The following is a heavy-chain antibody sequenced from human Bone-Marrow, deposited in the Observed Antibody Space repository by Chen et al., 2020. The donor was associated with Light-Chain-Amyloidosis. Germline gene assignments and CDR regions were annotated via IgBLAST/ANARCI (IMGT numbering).Heavy chain of an antibody. V-gene: IGHV2-70*04. J-gene: IGHJ4*02. CDR1: GFSLTSDGMR. CDR3: ARSVAAGDYFDY. D-gene: IGHD6-25*01. Sequence: QVTLKESGPALVKAAQTLTLTCTFSGFSLTSDGMRVSWVRQPPGKALEWLARIDWDDDKFYTTSLKTRLTIFKDTSKNQVVLTMTNMDPVDTATYYCARSVAAGDYFDYWGLGTLVTVSS. CDR2: IDWDDDK.